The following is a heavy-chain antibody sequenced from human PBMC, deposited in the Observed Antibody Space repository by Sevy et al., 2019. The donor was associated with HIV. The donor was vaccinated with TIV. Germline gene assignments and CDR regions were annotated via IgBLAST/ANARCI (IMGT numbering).Heavy chain of an antibody. CDR2: IYPGDSDT. D-gene: IGHD3-10*01. V-gene: IGHV5-51*01. CDR3: ARALGFGELSLYMDV. Sequence: GESLKISCKGSGYIFTSYWIGWVRQMPGKGLEWMGIIYPGDSDTRYSPSFQGQVTISADKSISTAYLQWSSLKASDTAMYYCARALGFGELSLYMDVWGKGTTVTVSS. J-gene: IGHJ6*03. CDR1: GYIFTSYW.